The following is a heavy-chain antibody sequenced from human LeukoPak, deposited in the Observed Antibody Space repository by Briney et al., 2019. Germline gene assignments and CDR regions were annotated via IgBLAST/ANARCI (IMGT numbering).Heavy chain of an antibody. V-gene: IGHV4-39*02. J-gene: IGHJ5*02. CDR3: AKDGRIAAVGIPSGFDP. D-gene: IGHD6-13*01. Sequence: PSETLSLTCIVSGGSISSNIYYWGWIRQPPGKGLEWIGSIYYSGSTHYSPSLKSRVTISVDTSQNQFSLQLSSVTAADTAVYYCAKDGRIAAVGIPSGFDPWGQGTLVTVSS. CDR1: GGSISSNIYY. CDR2: IYYSGST.